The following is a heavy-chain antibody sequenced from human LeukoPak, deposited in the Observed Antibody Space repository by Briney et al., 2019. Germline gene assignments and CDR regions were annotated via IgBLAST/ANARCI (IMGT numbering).Heavy chain of an antibody. V-gene: IGHV1-69*01. Sequence: SVKVSCKASGGTFSSYAISWVRQAPGQGLEWMGGIIPIFGTANYAQKFQGRVTITADESTSTAYMELSSLRSEDTAVYYCARHRTPYYYGSGSYFSYNWFDPWGQGTLVTVSS. CDR2: IIPIFGTA. CDR1: GGTFSSYA. J-gene: IGHJ5*02. CDR3: ARHRTPYYYGSGSYFSYNWFDP. D-gene: IGHD3-10*01.